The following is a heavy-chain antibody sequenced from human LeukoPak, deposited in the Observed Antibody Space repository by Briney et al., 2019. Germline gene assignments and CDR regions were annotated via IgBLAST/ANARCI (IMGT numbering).Heavy chain of an antibody. J-gene: IGHJ4*02. CDR1: GGTFSSYA. CDR2: IIPIFGTA. D-gene: IGHD2-2*01. CDR3: AGYCSSTSCYGLFDY. Sequence: SVKVSCKASGGTFSSYAISWVRQAPGQGLEWMGEIIPIFGTANYAQKFQGRVTITADESTSTAYMELSSLRSEDTAVYYCAGYCSSTSCYGLFDYWGQGTLVTVSS. V-gene: IGHV1-69*13.